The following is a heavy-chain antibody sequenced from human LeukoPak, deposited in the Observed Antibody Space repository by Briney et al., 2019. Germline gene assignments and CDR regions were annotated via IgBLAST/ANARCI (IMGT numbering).Heavy chain of an antibody. V-gene: IGHV4-59*05. CDR2: IFYSGST. Sequence: PGGSLRLSCAASGFTFSSYGMHWVRQAPGQGLEWIGSIFYSGSTYYNPSLKSRVTISVDTSKTQFSLKLSSVTAADTAVYYCAKQQLVRCFDYWGQGTLVTVSS. CDR3: AKQQLVRCFDY. J-gene: IGHJ4*02. D-gene: IGHD6-13*01. CDR1: GFTFSSYG.